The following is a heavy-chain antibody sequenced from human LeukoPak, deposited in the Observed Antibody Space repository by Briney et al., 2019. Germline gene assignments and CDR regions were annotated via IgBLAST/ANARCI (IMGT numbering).Heavy chain of an antibody. CDR2: IYHSGST. CDR1: GDSVSAGVY. Sequence: PSETLSLTCTVSGDSVSAGVYWAWIRQPLGKGLEWIGGIYHSGSTYYNPSLKSRVTISVDTSKNQFSLKLSSVTAADTAVYYCARMDYRAFDYWGQGTLVTVSS. V-gene: IGHV4-38-2*02. J-gene: IGHJ4*02. D-gene: IGHD4-11*01. CDR3: ARMDYRAFDY.